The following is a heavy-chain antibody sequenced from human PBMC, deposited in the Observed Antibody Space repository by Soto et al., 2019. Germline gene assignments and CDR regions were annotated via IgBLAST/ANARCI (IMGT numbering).Heavy chain of an antibody. Sequence: SETLSLTCTVSGGSISSSSYYWGWIRQPPGKGLEWIGSIYYSGSTYYNPSLKSRVTISVDTSKNQFSLKLSSVTAADTAVYYCDRDSGDRDIDYWGQGIPVSV. CDR1: GGSISSSSYY. V-gene: IGHV4-39*02. CDR3: DRDSGDRDIDY. D-gene: IGHD5-12*01. CDR2: IYYSGST. J-gene: IGHJ4*02.